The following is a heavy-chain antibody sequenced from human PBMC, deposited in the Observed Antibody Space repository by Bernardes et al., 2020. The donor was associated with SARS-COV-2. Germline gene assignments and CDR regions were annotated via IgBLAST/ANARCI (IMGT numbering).Heavy chain of an antibody. CDR1: GFTLDTFA. Sequence: GGSLRLSCAVSGFTLDTFAMSWVRQAPGKGLEWVSGVSGSGDTYYADSVKGRFTISRDNSKNMLFLQMNNLRAEDTAVYYCAKDYCGGDCDFFDYWGQGTVVTVSS. CDR3: AKDYCGGDCDFFDY. CDR2: VSGSGDT. D-gene: IGHD2-21*02. J-gene: IGHJ4*02. V-gene: IGHV3-23*01.